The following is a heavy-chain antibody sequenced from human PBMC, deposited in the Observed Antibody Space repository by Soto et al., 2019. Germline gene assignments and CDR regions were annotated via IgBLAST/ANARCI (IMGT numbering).Heavy chain of an antibody. CDR2: MSIRGDSR. V-gene: IGHV3-23*01. Sequence: EGQLLQSGGGLVQPGESLRLSCAASGFTFSSSGMSWVRQAPGKGLEWVASMSIRGDSRYYADSVKGRFTISRDNSKNTLYLQMNSLTAEDPALYHCANHGGFDFWGQGTMVAVSS. J-gene: IGHJ3*01. D-gene: IGHD4-17*01. CDR1: GFTFSSSG. CDR3: ANHGGFDF.